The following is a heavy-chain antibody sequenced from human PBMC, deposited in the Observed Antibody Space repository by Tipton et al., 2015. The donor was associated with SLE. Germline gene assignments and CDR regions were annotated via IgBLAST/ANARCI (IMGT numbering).Heavy chain of an antibody. CDR2: ISGSGGST. CDR3: ARWTYSDAFDI. D-gene: IGHD2-15*01. V-gene: IGHV3-23*01. Sequence: SLRLSCAASGFTFSSYAMSWVRQAPGKGLEWVSAISGSGGSTYYADSVKGRFTISRDNAKNSLYLQMNSLRAEDTAVYYCARWTYSDAFDIWGQGTMVTVSS. J-gene: IGHJ3*02. CDR1: GFTFSSYA.